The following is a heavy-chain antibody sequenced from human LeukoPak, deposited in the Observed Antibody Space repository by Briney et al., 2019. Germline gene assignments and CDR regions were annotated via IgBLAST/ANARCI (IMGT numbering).Heavy chain of an antibody. CDR2: VDGGGGGT. CDR1: GFTLSSYA. J-gene: IGHJ4*02. Sequence: GGSLRLSCAASGFTLSSYAMIWVRQAPGRGLEWVSSVDGGGGGTYYADSVKGRFTISRDNSKDTLYLQMNGLRAEDTAVYFCAKQSAGSAAWYSLHYDFWGQGTLVTVSS. D-gene: IGHD6-13*01. CDR3: AKQSAGSAAWYSLHYDF. V-gene: IGHV3-23*01.